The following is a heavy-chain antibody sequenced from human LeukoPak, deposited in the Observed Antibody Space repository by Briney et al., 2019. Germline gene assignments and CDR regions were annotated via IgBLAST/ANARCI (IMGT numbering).Heavy chain of an antibody. Sequence: ASVKVSCKASGYTFTGYYMHWVRQAPGQGLEWMGWINPNSGGTNYAQKFQGRVTMTRDTSISTAYMELSRLRSDDTAVYYCARGLRVTMVRGVIMWYYFDYWGQGTLVTVSS. CDR2: INPNSGGT. CDR3: ARGLRVTMVRGVIMWYYFDY. J-gene: IGHJ4*02. CDR1: GYTFTGYY. V-gene: IGHV1-2*02. D-gene: IGHD3-10*01.